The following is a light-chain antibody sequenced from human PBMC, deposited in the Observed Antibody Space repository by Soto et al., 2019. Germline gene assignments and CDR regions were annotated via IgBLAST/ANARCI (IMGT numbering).Light chain of an antibody. CDR2: DNN. CDR1: GSNIGSNS. J-gene: IGLJ3*02. V-gene: IGLV1-51*01. Sequence: QSVLTQPPSVSAAPGQTVTISCSGSGSNIGSNSVSWYQQVPGTAPKLLLYDNNKRPSGIPDRFFGSKSGTSATLGIAGLQTGDGADYYCGTGKSYLGFGVFGGGTNPPVL. CDR3: GTGKSYLGFGV.